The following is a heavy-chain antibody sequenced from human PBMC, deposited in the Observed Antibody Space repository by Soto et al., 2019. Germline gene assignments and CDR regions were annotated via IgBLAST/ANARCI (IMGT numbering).Heavy chain of an antibody. CDR3: AHRVLRTVFGLVTTTAIYFDV. V-gene: IGHV2-5*02. Sequence: QITLNESGPTVVRPTETLTLTCRFSGFSLTTSGVGVGWIRQSPGKAPEWLALIYCDDDKRYSASLKSRLTITKDTSKNQVVLTVSDLDPTDTATYYCAHRVLRTVFGLVTTTAIYFDVWGQGTPVAVSS. J-gene: IGHJ4*02. CDR2: IYCDDDK. D-gene: IGHD3-3*01. CDR1: GFSLTTSGVG.